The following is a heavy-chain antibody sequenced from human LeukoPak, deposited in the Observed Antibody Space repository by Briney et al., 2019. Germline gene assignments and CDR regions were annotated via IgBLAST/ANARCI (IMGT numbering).Heavy chain of an antibody. J-gene: IGHJ6*02. CDR1: GYTFTSYY. Sequence: GASVKVSYKASGYTFTSYYMHWVRQAPGQGLEWMGRINANSGGTSSAQKFQGRVTMTRDTSISTAYMELSSLRSDDTAVYYCARDFVRSLAFGYGMDVWGRGTTVTVSS. CDR3: ARDFVRSLAFGYGMDV. CDR2: INANSGGT. V-gene: IGHV1-2*06. D-gene: IGHD3-3*01.